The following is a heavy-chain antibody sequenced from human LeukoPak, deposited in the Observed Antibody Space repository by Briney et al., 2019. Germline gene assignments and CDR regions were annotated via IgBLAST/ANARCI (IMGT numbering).Heavy chain of an antibody. CDR2: ISDSSTYI. J-gene: IGHJ4*02. CDR1: GFTFSRYT. V-gene: IGHV3-21*04. Sequence: KPGGSLRLSCAASGFTFSRYTMHWVRQAPGEVLEWVSSISDSSTYIYYADSVKGRFTTSRDNANNTLHLQMNSLRVEDTAVYFCARDPQYYFDSSGFDYWGQGVFVTVSS. D-gene: IGHD3-22*01. CDR3: ARDPQYYFDSSGFDY.